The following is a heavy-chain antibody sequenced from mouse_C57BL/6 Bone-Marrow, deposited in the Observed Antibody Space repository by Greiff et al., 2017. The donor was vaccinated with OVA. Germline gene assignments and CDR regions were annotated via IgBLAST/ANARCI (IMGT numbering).Heavy chain of an antibody. Sequence: EVMLVESGGGLVQPGGSMKLSCVASGFTFSNYWMNWVRQSPEKGLEWVAQIRLKSDNYATHYAESVKGRFTISRDDSKSSVYLQMNNLRAEDTGIYYCTGSNWDFDYWGQGTTLTVSS. V-gene: IGHV6-3*01. CDR3: TGSNWDFDY. J-gene: IGHJ2*01. CDR1: GFTFSNYW. CDR2: IRLKSDNYAT. D-gene: IGHD4-1*01.